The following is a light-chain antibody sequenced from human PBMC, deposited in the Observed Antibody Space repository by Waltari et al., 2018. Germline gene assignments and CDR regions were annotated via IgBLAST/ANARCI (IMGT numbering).Light chain of an antibody. CDR3: QAWDSSTGV. CDR2: QDS. V-gene: IGLV3-1*01. Sequence: VSVSPGQTVSITCSGDKLGDKYACWYQQKPGQSPVLVIYQDSKRPSGIPERFSGSNSGNTATLTISGTQAMDEADYYCQAWDSSTGVFGGGTKLTVL. CDR1: KLGDKY. J-gene: IGLJ2*01.